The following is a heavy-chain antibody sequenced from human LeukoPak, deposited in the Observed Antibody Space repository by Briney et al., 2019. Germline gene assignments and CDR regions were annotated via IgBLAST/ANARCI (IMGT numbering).Heavy chain of an antibody. CDR3: ARARGSIMVTANDY. D-gene: IGHD2-21*01. CDR1: GFTFSTYA. J-gene: IGHJ4*02. CDR2: ISRGANST. Sequence: GGTLRLSCAASGFTFSTYAMNWVRQAPGKGLEWVSAISRGANSTYYADSVKGRFTISRDNSKNTVFLQMNSLRAEDTAVYYCARARGSIMVTANDYWGQGTLVTVSS. V-gene: IGHV3-23*01.